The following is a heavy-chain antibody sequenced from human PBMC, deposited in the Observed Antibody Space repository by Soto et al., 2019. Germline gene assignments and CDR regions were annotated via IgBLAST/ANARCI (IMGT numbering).Heavy chain of an antibody. Sequence: PGGSLRLSCAASGFTFSSYSMNWVRQAPGKGLEWVSSISSGSSYIYYADSVKGRFTISRDNAKNSLYLQMNSLRAKDTAVYYCARSSGGSGKLWNYYGMDVWGQGTTVTV. CDR1: GFTFSSYS. D-gene: IGHD3-10*01. CDR2: ISSGSSYI. CDR3: ARSSGGSGKLWNYYGMDV. J-gene: IGHJ6*02. V-gene: IGHV3-21*06.